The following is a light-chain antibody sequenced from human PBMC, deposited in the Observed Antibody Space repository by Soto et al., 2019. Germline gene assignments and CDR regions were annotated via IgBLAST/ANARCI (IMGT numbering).Light chain of an antibody. CDR3: SSYTSSSTLV. Sequence: QSVLTQPASVSGSPGQSISISCTGTSSDVGGYNYVSWYQQHPGKAPKLMIYDASNRPSGVSNRFSGSKFGNTASLTTSGLQAEDEADYYCSSYTSSSTLVFGTGTKVTVL. J-gene: IGLJ1*01. CDR1: SSDVGGYNY. V-gene: IGLV2-14*01. CDR2: DAS.